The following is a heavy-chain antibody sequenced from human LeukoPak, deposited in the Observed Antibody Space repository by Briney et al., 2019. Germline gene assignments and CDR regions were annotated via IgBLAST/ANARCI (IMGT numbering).Heavy chain of an antibody. J-gene: IGHJ4*02. CDR3: ARDLDDTYYYDSSGYSFDY. CDR1: GYTFTSYG. V-gene: IGHV1-18*01. Sequence: ASVKVSCKASGYTFTSYGIGWVRQAPGQGLEWMGWISAYNGNTNYAQKLQGRVTMTTDTSTSTAYMELRSLRSDDTAVYYCARDLDDTYYYDSSGYSFDYWGQGTLVTVSS. D-gene: IGHD3-22*01. CDR2: ISAYNGNT.